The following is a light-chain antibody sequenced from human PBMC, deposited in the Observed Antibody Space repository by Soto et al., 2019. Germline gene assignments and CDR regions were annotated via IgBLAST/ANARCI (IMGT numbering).Light chain of an antibody. CDR1: QTVSSIF. V-gene: IGKV3-20*01. J-gene: IGKJ1*01. CDR3: QQYGNSPQT. CDR2: AAS. Sequence: EIVLTQSPGTLSLYKGERATLSCRASQTVSSIFLAWYQQTPGQAPRLLIYAASSRATGIPDRFSGSGSGTDFTLTISRLEPEDFAVYYCQQYGNSPQTFGQGTKVDVK.